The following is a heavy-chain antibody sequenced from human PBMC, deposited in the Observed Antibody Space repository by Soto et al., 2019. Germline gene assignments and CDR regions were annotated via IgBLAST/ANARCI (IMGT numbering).Heavy chain of an antibody. V-gene: IGHV3-30*18. CDR3: AKAPFRRPYYFYGMDV. Sequence: GGSLRLSCVASGFTFSDFGMHWVRQGPGKGLEWLAVISEDAETDFHADSVKGRFTVSRDNFKETLYLQMNSLTTDDSGVYFCAKAPFRRPYYFYGMDVWGQGTTVTVSS. CDR1: GFTFSDFG. D-gene: IGHD3-10*01. J-gene: IGHJ6*02. CDR2: ISEDAETD.